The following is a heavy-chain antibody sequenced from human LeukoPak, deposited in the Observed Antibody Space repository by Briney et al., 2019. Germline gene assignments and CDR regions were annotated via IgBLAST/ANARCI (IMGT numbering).Heavy chain of an antibody. Sequence: PGGSLRLSCAASGLTFSSYAMSWVRQAPGKGLEWVSSITGSGAETSSADAVKGRFTIPRDNSKNTLYLQMNTLRAEDTAVYYCAKGPHIRTMWLFDSWGQGSLVTVSS. CDR1: GLTFSSYA. CDR3: AKGPHIRTMWLFDS. V-gene: IGHV3-23*01. J-gene: IGHJ4*02. D-gene: IGHD1-14*01. CDR2: ITGSGAET.